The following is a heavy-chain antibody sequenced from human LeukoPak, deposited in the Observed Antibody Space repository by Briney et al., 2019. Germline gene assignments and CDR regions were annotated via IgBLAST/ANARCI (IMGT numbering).Heavy chain of an antibody. Sequence: ASVKVSCKASGGTFSSYAISWVRQAPGQGLEWMGWISAYNGNTNYAQKLQGRVTMTTDTSTSTAYMELRSLRSDDTAVYYCAREREYYYGSGSYYNIDAFDIWGQGTMVTVSS. CDR2: ISAYNGNT. CDR3: AREREYYYGSGSYYNIDAFDI. D-gene: IGHD3-10*01. J-gene: IGHJ3*02. CDR1: GGTFSSYA. V-gene: IGHV1-18*01.